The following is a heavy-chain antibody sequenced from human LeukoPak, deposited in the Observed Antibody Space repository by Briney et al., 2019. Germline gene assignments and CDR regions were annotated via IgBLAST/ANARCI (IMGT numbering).Heavy chain of an antibody. CDR1: GYSFTNYW. D-gene: IGHD6-19*01. CDR2: IYPGDSVT. V-gene: IGHV5-51*01. Sequence: GESLKISCKGSGYSFTNYWIGWVRPMPGKGLEWMGLIYPGDSVTRYSPSFQGQVTISADKSISTAYLQWSSLKASDTAMYYCARRIAVAGRYYFDYWGQGTLVTVSS. CDR3: ARRIAVAGRYYFDY. J-gene: IGHJ4*02.